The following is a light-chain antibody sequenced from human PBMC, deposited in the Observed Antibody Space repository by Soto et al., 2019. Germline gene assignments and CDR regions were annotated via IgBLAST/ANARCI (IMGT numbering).Light chain of an antibody. CDR2: DAS. V-gene: IGKV3-11*01. CDR1: QSVNSY. CDR3: LQRDNGPPT. J-gene: IGKJ3*01. Sequence: EVLLTQSPATLSLSPGERATLSCRASQSVNSYLTWYQHKPGQAPRLLISDASNRATGIPARFSGSGSGTDFTLTISSLEPEDFAVYYCLQRDNGPPTFGPGTTVDI.